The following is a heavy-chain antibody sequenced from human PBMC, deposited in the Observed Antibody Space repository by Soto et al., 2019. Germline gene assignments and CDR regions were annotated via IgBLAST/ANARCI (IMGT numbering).Heavy chain of an antibody. J-gene: IGHJ4*02. CDR1: GYTFTSYA. CDR3: ARKRITMVRGVIIQAYYFDY. CDR2: INAGNGNT. D-gene: IGHD3-10*01. V-gene: IGHV1-3*01. Sequence: ASVKVSCKASGYTFTSYAMHWVRQAPGQRLEWMGWINAGNGNTKYSQKFQGRVTITRDTSASTAYMELSSLRTEDTAVYYCARKRITMVRGVIIQAYYFDYWGQGTLVTVSS.